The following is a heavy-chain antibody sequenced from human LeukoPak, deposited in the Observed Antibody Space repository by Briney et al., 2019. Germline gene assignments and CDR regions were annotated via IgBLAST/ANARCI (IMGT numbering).Heavy chain of an antibody. CDR2: IYYSGST. J-gene: IGHJ6*02. V-gene: IGHV4-59*08. D-gene: IGHD2-15*01. Sequence: GSLRLSCAASGFTFSDYYWSWIRQPPGKGLEWIGYIYYSGSTNYNPSLKSRVTISVDTSKNQFSLKLSSVTAADTAVYYCARTKLGYCSGGSCYSSGHGMDVWGQGTTVTVSS. CDR1: GFTFSDYY. CDR3: ARTKLGYCSGGSCYSSGHGMDV.